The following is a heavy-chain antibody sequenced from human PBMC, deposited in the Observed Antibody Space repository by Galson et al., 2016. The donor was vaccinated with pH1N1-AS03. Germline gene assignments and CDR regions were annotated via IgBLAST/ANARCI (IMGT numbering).Heavy chain of an antibody. CDR3: AKGSGD. CDR2: NWKDGRNE. Sequence: SLRLSCAASGFSFSNYPMHWVRQAPGKGLEWVAVNWKDGRNEDYADSVKGRFTISRDNSNNMLFLQMNSLRADDMAVYYCAKGSGDWGPGTLVTVSS. V-gene: IGHV3-33*06. D-gene: IGHD1-1*01. CDR1: GFSFSNYP. J-gene: IGHJ4*02.